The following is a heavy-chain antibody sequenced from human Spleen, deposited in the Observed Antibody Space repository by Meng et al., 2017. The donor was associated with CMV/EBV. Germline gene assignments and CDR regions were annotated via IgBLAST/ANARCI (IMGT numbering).Heavy chain of an antibody. CDR2: ISSSGGTI. D-gene: IGHD3-22*01. CDR3: ARHYYDTSFDQ. Sequence: GGSLRLSCAASGFTFSDYYMSWIRQAPGKGLEWVSYISSSGGTIYYADSVKGRFTMSRDNAKNTLYLQMNSLRAEDTALYYCARHYYDTSFDQWGRGTLVTVSS. CDR1: GFTFSDYY. J-gene: IGHJ4*02. V-gene: IGHV3-11*04.